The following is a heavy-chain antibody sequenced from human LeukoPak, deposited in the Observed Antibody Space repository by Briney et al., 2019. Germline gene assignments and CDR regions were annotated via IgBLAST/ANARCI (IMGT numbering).Heavy chain of an antibody. J-gene: IGHJ4*02. CDR2: IHYSGST. D-gene: IGHD3-10*01. Sequence: SETLSLTCTVSGGSISSYYWTWIRQPPGKGLEWIGYIHYSGSTNYNPSLKSRVTISVDTSKNQFTLKLSSVTAADTAVYYCARGHYYGSGSYSKFDYWGQGTLVTVSS. V-gene: IGHV4-59*01. CDR1: GGSISSYY. CDR3: ARGHYYGSGSYSKFDY.